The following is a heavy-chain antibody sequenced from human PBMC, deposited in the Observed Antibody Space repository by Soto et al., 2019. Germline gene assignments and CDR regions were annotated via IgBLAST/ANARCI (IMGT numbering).Heavy chain of an antibody. CDR3: VRSGHSFGGVM. CDR2: MYYSGGS. J-gene: IGHJ4*02. Sequence: LSLTFTVSGXSMNNYYGSWVRQPPGKGLEWIGYMYYSGGSNSNPSLKGRVTISVDTSKNQISLKLTSVTAADTAVYYCVRSGHSFGGVMWGQGTLVTVSS. D-gene: IGHD3-16*01. CDR1: GXSMNNYY. V-gene: IGHV4-59*01.